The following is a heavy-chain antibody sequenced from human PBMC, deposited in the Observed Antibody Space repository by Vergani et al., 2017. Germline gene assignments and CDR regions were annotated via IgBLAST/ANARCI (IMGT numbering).Heavy chain of an antibody. CDR1: GGSISSSSYY. D-gene: IGHD3-22*01. CDR2: IYYSGST. CDR3: ARGIGDYYDSSGYRVY. J-gene: IGHJ4*02. V-gene: IGHV4-39*01. Sequence: QLQLQESGPGLVKPSETLSLTCTVSGGSISSSSYYWGWIRQPPGKGLEWIGSIYYSGSTYYNPSLKSRVTISVDTSKNQFSLKLSSVTAADTAVYYCARGIGDYYDSSGYRVYWGQGTLVTVSS.